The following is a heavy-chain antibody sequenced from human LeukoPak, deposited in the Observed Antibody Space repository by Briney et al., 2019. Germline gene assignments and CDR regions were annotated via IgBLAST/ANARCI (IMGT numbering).Heavy chain of an antibody. D-gene: IGHD5-18*01. CDR2: INHSGST. CDR3: ARRPRIQLWFLAAPFDY. CDR1: GGSFIGYY. J-gene: IGHJ4*02. V-gene: IGHV4-34*01. Sequence: SETLSLTCAVYGGSFIGYYWSWIRQPPGKGLEWIGEINHSGSTNYNPSLKSRVTISVDTSKNQFSLKLSSVTAADTAVYYCARRPRIQLWFLAAPFDYWGQGTLVTVSS.